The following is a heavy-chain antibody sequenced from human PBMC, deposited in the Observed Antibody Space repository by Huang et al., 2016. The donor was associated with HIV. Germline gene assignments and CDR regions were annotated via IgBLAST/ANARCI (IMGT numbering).Heavy chain of an antibody. D-gene: IGHD3-10*01. Sequence: QLQLQESGPGLVKPSETLSLTCTGSGGSIRSDNYYWGWIRQPPGKGQEWSGSIYYSGGTYYNPSLKRGVTITVDTAKNHFSLRMRSVTAADTAVYYCARLPGSITMIRGVITDPYWGQGTLVTVSS. CDR3: ARLPGSITMIRGVITDPY. V-gene: IGHV4-39*02. CDR1: GGSIRSDNYY. CDR2: IYYSGGT. J-gene: IGHJ4*02.